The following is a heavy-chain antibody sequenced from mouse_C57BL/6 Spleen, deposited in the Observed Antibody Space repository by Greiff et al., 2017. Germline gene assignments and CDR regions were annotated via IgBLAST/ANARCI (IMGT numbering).Heavy chain of an antibody. J-gene: IGHJ4*01. CDR3: ARDYDTVYYAMDY. D-gene: IGHD2-4*01. CDR1: GFTFSSYA. Sequence: EVNVVESGGGLVKPGGSLKLSCAASGFTFSSYAMSWVRQTPEKRLEWVATISDGGSYTYYPDNVKGRFTISRDKAKNNLYRQMSHLKSEDTALYYCARDYDTVYYAMDYWGQGTSVTVSS. V-gene: IGHV5-4*03. CDR2: ISDGGSYT.